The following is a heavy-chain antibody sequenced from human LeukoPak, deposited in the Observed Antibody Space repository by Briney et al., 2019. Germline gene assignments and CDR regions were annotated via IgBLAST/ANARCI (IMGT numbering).Heavy chain of an antibody. V-gene: IGHV3-30*02. D-gene: IGHD2-2*01. CDR2: IRYDGSNK. CDR1: GFTFSSYG. CDR3: AKPDIVVVPAAIVS. Sequence: GGSLRLSCAASGFTFSSYGMHWVRQAPGKRLEWVAFIRYDGSNKYYADSVKGRLTISRDNSKNTLYLQMNSLRAEDTAVYYCAKPDIVVVPAAIVSWGQGTLVTVSS. J-gene: IGHJ5*02.